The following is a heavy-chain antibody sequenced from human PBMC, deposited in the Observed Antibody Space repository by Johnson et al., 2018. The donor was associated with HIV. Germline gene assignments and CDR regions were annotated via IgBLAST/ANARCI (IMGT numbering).Heavy chain of an antibody. CDR2: ISSSGTSI. CDR3: VRDVHRYSGSYAPTFDV. V-gene: IGHV3-11*04. CDR1: GFTFSDYY. Sequence: QVQLVESGGGLVKPGGSLRLSCAASGFTFSDYYMRWIRQAPGKGLEWVSYISSSGTSIYYADSVKGRFTISRDNAKNSLYLQMNSLRDEDTAVDYCVRDVHRYSGSYAPTFDVWGQGTMVTVSS. D-gene: IGHD1-26*01. J-gene: IGHJ3*01.